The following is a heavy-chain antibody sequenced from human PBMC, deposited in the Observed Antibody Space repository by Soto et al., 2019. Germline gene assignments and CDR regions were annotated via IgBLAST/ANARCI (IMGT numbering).Heavy chain of an antibody. CDR3: ARGITIFGVARGWFDP. D-gene: IGHD3-3*01. J-gene: IGHJ5*02. V-gene: IGHV4-59*01. Sequence: SETLSLTCTVSGGSISSYYWSWIRQPPGKGLEWIGYIYYSGSTNYNPSLKSRVTISVDTSKNQFSLKLSSVTAADTAVYYCARGITIFGVARGWFDPWGQGTLVTVSS. CDR2: IYYSGST. CDR1: GGSISSYY.